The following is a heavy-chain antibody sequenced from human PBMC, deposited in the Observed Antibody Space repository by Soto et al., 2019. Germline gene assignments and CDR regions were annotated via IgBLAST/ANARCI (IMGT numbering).Heavy chain of an antibody. CDR3: ARERRAYGSGSYGGMDV. V-gene: IGHV4-31*03. D-gene: IGHD3-10*01. CDR1: GGSISSGGYY. J-gene: IGHJ6*02. CDR2: IYYSGST. Sequence: QVQLQESGPGLVKPSQTLSLTCTVSGGSISSGGYYWSWIRQHPGKGLEWVGYIYYSGSTYYNPSLKSRVTSSVDTTKNQFARNLSSVTAADTVVYYCARERRAYGSGSYGGMDVWGQGTTVTVS.